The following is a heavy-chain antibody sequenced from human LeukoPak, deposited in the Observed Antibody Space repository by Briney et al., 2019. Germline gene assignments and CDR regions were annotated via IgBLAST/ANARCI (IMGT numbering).Heavy chain of an antibody. Sequence: GGSLRLSCAASGFTVNSNYMSWVRQAPGKGLEWVSVIYGGVNTVYADSVQGRFTISRDNSKNTLYLQMSSLRAEDTAVYYCAKSPKTGFLFDYWGKGTLVTVSS. CDR3: AKSPKTGFLFDY. CDR1: GFTVNSNY. D-gene: IGHD1-1*01. J-gene: IGHJ4*02. V-gene: IGHV3-66*01. CDR2: IYGGVNT.